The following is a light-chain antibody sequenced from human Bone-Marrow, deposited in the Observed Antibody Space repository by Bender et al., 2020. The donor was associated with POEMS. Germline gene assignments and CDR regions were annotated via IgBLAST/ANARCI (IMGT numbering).Light chain of an antibody. Sequence: QSALTKPASMSGSPGQSITISCTGTSGDVGGYNYVSWYQQHPGKAPKLMIYKVSNRPSGVSNRFSGSKSGNTATLTISGLQAEDEADYYCSSYTSSSTVLFGGGTKLTVL. CDR1: SGDVGGYNY. J-gene: IGLJ2*01. CDR2: KVS. V-gene: IGLV2-14*01. CDR3: SSYTSSSTVL.